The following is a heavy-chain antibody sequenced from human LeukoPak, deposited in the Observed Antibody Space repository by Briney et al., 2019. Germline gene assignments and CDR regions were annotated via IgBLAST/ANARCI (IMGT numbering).Heavy chain of an antibody. CDR3: ARELSIAAAGYYYYYYMDV. Sequence: SETLSLTCTVSGGSISSGSYYWSWIRQPAGKGLEWIGRIYTSGSTNYNPSLKSRVTISVDTSKNQFSLKLSSVTAADTAVYYCARELSIAAAGYYYYYYMDVWGKGTTVTVSS. J-gene: IGHJ6*03. CDR2: IYTSGST. CDR1: GGSISSGSYY. V-gene: IGHV4-61*02. D-gene: IGHD6-13*01.